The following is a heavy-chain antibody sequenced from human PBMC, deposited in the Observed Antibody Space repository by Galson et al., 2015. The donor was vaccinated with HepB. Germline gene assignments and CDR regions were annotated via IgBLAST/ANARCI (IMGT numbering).Heavy chain of an antibody. CDR1: GFTFSSYG. J-gene: IGHJ4*02. D-gene: IGHD2-2*01. CDR3: ARGRSRYCSSTSCHAVDY. CDR2: IWYDGSNK. Sequence: SLRLSCAASGFTFSSYGMHWVRQAPGKGLELVAVIWYDGSNKYYADSVKGRFTISRDNSKKTLYLQMNSLRAEDTAVYYCARGRSRYCSSTSCHAVDYWGQGTLVTVSS. V-gene: IGHV3-33*01.